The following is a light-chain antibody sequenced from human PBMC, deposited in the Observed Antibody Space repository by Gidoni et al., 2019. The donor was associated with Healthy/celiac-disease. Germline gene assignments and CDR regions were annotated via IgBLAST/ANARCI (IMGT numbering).Light chain of an antibody. CDR2: EVS. CDR1: SSDVGSYNR. CDR3: SSYTSSSTCKV. Sequence: QSALTQPPSVSGSPGLPVTISCTGTSSDVGSYNRVSWYQQPPGTAPKLMIYEVSNRPSGVPDRFSGSKSGNTASLTISGLQAEDEADYYCSSYTSSSTCKVFGGGTKLTVL. V-gene: IGLV2-18*02. J-gene: IGLJ2*01.